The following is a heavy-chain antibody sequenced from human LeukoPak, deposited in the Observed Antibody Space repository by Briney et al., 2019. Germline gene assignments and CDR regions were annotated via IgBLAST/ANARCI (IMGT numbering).Heavy chain of an antibody. CDR2: IYYSGST. J-gene: IGHJ3*02. D-gene: IGHD3-22*01. CDR3: ARVPLYDSTGYGWEDAFDI. CDR1: GGSISSCY. V-gene: IGHV4-59*08. Sequence: SETLSLTCTVSGGSISSCYWSWIRQPAGKGLAWIGYIYYSGSTNYNPSLKSRVTISVDTSKNQFSLKLSSVTAADTAVYYCARVPLYDSTGYGWEDAFDIWGQGTKVTVSS.